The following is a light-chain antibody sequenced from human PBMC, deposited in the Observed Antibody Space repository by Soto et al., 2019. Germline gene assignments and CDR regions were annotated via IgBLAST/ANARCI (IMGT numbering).Light chain of an antibody. J-gene: IGLJ1*01. V-gene: IGLV1-51*01. CDR3: GTWDSSLSAYV. CDR2: DNN. Sequence: QSVLTQPPSVSAAPGQKVTISCSGSSSNIANNYVSWFQQLPGTAPKLLIYDNNQRLSGIPDRFSGSKSGTSATLAITGLQTGDEADYYCGTWDSSLSAYVFGNGTKLTAL. CDR1: SSNIANNY.